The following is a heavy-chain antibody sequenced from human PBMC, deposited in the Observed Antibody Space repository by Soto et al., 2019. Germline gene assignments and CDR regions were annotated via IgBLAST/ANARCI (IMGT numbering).Heavy chain of an antibody. CDR1: GFTFSSYA. V-gene: IGHV3-23*01. CDR3: AKDHKARIAARPDAFDI. CDR2: ISGSGGST. D-gene: IGHD6-6*01. J-gene: IGHJ3*02. Sequence: GGSLRLSCAASGFTFSSYAMSWVRQAPGNGLEWVSAISGSGGSTYYADSVKGRFTISRDNSKNTLYLQMNSLRAEDTVVYYCAKDHKARIAARPDAFDIWGQGTMATVS.